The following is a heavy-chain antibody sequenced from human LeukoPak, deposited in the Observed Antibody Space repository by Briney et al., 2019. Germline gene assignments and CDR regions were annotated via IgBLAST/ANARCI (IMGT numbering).Heavy chain of an antibody. CDR3: AQESPRYSGSQNFDY. D-gene: IGHD1-26*01. CDR2: ISGSGGST. J-gene: IGHJ4*02. CDR1: GFTFSSYA. Sequence: GRSLRLSCAASGFTFSSYAMSWVRQAPGKGLEWVSGISGSGGSTYYADSVKGRFTISRDNSKNTLYLQMKSLRAEDTAVYYCAQESPRYSGSQNFDYWGQGTLVTVSS. V-gene: IGHV3-23*01.